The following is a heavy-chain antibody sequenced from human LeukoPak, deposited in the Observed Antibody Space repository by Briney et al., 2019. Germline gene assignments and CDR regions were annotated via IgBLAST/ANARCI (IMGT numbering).Heavy chain of an antibody. J-gene: IGHJ3*02. CDR2: IYYSGST. D-gene: IGHD2-15*01. CDR3: AEQWTGDNVGVGASAGYSFYI. CDR1: GGSISSSSYY. Sequence: SETLSLTCTVSGGSISSSSYYWGWIRQPPGKGLEWIGSIYYSGSTYYNPSLKSRVTISVDTSKNQFSLKLSSVTAADTAVYYWAEQWTGDNVGVGASAGYSFYIWGQGTIVTVSS. V-gene: IGHV4-39*01.